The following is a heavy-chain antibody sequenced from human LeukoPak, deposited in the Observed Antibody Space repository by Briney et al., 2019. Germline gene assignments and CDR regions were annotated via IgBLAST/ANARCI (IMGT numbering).Heavy chain of an antibody. D-gene: IGHD5-24*01. CDR3: ARARQSGMTYDAFDI. CDR2: ISYDGSNK. CDR1: GFTFSSYG. J-gene: IGHJ3*02. Sequence: PGRSLRLSCAASGFTFSSYGMHWVRQAPGKGLEWVAVISYDGSNKYCADSVKGRFTISRDNSKNTLYLQMNSLRAEDTAVYYCARARQSGMTYDAFDIWGQGTMVTVSS. V-gene: IGHV3-30*03.